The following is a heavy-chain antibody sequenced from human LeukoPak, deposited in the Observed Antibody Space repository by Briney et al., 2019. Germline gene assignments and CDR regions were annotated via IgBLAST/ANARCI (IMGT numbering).Heavy chain of an antibody. J-gene: IGHJ4*02. CDR1: GFTVSNNY. CDR3: ARGSGYNYGFPDY. CDR2: IYSGDIT. D-gene: IGHD5-18*01. V-gene: IGHV3-53*01. Sequence: GGSLRLSCAASGFTVSNNYMSWVRQAPGKGLEWVSVIYSGDITYYADSVKGRFTISRDNSKNTLFLQVNSLRAEDTAVYYCARGSGYNYGFPDYWGQGTLVTVSS.